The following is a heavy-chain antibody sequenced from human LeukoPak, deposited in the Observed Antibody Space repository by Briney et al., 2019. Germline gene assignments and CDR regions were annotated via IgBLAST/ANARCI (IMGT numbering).Heavy chain of an antibody. Sequence: HWASVKVSCKASGGTFSSYAISWVRQAPGQGLEWMGRIIPILGIANYAQKSQGRVTITADKSTSTAYMELSSLRSEDTAEYYCARTGAVAGGPADYWGQGTLVTVSS. CDR3: ARTGAVAGGPADY. V-gene: IGHV1-69*04. CDR2: IIPILGIA. CDR1: GGTFSSYA. D-gene: IGHD6-19*01. J-gene: IGHJ4*02.